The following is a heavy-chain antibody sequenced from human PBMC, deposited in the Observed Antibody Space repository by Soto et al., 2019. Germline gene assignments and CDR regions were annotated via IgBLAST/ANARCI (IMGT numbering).Heavy chain of an antibody. D-gene: IGHD5-18*01. V-gene: IGHV1-69*13. CDR3: AREGGTAMVTYNYYGMDV. J-gene: IGHJ6*02. CDR2: IIPIFGTA. Sequence: ASVKVSCKASGGTFSSYAISWVRQAPGQGLEWMGGIIPIFGTANYAQKFQGRVTITADESTSTAYMELSRLRSDDTAVYYCAREGGTAMVTYNYYGMDVWGQGTTVTVSS. CDR1: GGTFSSYA.